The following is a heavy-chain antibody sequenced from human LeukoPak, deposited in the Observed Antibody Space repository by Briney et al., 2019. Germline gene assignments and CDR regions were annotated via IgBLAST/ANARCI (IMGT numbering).Heavy chain of an antibody. CDR1: GFTFSSYS. V-gene: IGHV3-21*01. CDR2: ITSSSSYI. D-gene: IGHD3-16*01. J-gene: IGHJ5*02. Sequence: GGSLRLSCAASGFTFSSYSMNWVRQAPGKGLEWVSSITSSSSYIYYADSVKGRFTISRDNAKKSVYLQMNSLRAEDTAVYYCARLNLYDYVWGSFVDPWGQGTLVTVSS. CDR3: ARLNLYDYVWGSFVDP.